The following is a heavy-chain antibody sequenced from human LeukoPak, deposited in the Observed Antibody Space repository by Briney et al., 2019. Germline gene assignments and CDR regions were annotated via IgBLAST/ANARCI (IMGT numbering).Heavy chain of an antibody. D-gene: IGHD5-12*01. Sequence: SSSTMYYADSVKGRFTISRDSAKNSLYLQMNSLRVEDTAVYYCARDPYSGYDLQAFDYWGRGTLVTVSS. CDR3: ARDPYSGYDLQAFDY. J-gene: IGHJ4*02. CDR2: SSSTM. V-gene: IGHV3-48*01.